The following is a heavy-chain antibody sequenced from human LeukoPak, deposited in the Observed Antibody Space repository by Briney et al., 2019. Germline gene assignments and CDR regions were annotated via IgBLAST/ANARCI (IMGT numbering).Heavy chain of an antibody. V-gene: IGHV1-2*02. D-gene: IGHD3-10*01. CDR3: ARDGSGSTGYNWFDP. J-gene: IGHJ5*02. CDR2: INPNSGGT. CDR1: GYTFTGYY. Sequence: ASVKVSGKASGYTFTGYYMHWVRQAPGQGLEWMGWINPNSGGTNYAQKFQGRVTMTRDTSISTAYMELSRLRSDDTAVYYCARDGSGSTGYNWFDPWGQGTLVTVSS.